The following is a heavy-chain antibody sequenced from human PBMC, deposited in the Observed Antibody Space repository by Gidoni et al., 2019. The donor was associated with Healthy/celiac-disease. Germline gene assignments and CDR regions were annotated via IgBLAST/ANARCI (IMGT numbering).Heavy chain of an antibody. D-gene: IGHD5-12*01. CDR2: ISSSGSTI. Sequence: EVQLVESGGGLVQPGGSLRLSCAASGFPFSSYEMNWVRQAPGKGLEWVSYISSSGSTIYYADSVKGRFTISRDNAKNSLYLQMNSLRAEDTAVYYCAREWLLSYYYYGMDVWGQGTTVTVSS. CDR3: AREWLLSYYYYGMDV. J-gene: IGHJ6*02. V-gene: IGHV3-48*03. CDR1: GFPFSSYE.